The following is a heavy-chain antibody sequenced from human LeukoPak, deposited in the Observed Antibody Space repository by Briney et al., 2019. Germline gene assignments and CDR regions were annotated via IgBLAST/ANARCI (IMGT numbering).Heavy chain of an antibody. J-gene: IGHJ4*02. CDR1: GGSISSSSYY. V-gene: IGHV4-39*07. CDR2: IYYSGST. CDR3: ASTGTLTGGVIIN. Sequence: SETLSLTCTVSGGSISSSSYYWGWIRQPPGKGLEWIGSIYYSGSTYYNPSLKSRVTISVDTSKNQFSLKLSSVTAADTAVYYCASTGTLTGGVIINWGQGTLVTVSS. D-gene: IGHD3-10*01.